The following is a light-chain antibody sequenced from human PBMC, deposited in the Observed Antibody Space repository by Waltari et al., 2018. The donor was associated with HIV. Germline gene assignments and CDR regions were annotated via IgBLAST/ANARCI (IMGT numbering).Light chain of an antibody. CDR1: QSVSSY. J-gene: IGKJ5*01. CDR3: QQRSNWAPT. V-gene: IGKV3-11*01. CDR2: DAS. Sequence: EIVLTQFPATLSFSSGERATLSCRASQSVSSYLAWYQQKPGQAPRLLIYDASNRAAGIPARFSGSGSGTDFTLTISSLETEDFAVYYCQQRSNWAPTFGQGTRLDIK.